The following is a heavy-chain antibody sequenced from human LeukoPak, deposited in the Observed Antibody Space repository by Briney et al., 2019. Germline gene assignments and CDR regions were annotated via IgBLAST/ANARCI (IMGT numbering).Heavy chain of an antibody. V-gene: IGHV1-18*01. CDR2: ISAYNGNT. CDR3: ARNNFGDFDFNYYMDV. J-gene: IGHJ6*03. Sequence: GASVKVSCKASGYSFSNYDISWVRQAPGQGLEWMGWISAYNGNTKYAQKVQGRVTMTTDTSTSTAYLELRSLTPDDTAVYFCARNNFGDFDFNYYMDVWGKGTSVTVSS. CDR1: GYSFSNYD. D-gene: IGHD4-17*01.